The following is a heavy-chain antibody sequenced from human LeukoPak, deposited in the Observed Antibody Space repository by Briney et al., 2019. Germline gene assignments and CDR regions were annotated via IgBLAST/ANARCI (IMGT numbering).Heavy chain of an antibody. J-gene: IGHJ4*02. CDR2: IFPSGGEI. D-gene: IGHD2-8*02. Sequence: GGSLRLSCAASGFTFSTFAMIWVRQPPGKGLEWVSSIFPSGGEIHYADSVRGRFTISRDNSKSTLSLQMNGLRAEDTAIYYCATYRQVLLPFESWGQGTLVTVSS. V-gene: IGHV3-23*01. CDR3: ATYRQVLLPFES. CDR1: GFTFSTFA.